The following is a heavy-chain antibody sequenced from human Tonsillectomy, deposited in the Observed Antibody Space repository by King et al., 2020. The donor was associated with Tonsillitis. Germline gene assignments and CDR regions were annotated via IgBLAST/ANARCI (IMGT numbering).Heavy chain of an antibody. CDR3: ARDAAGGGYGYFDL. CDR1: GFTFTIYW. Sequence: VQLVESGGGLVQPGGSLRLSCAASGFTFTIYWMNWVRQAPGKGLDWVANIKQDGSEKPYVDSVKGRFTISRDNAKNSLYLQMNSLRAGDTAIYYCARDAAGGGYGYFDLWGRGTPVTVSS. D-gene: IGHD2-15*01. V-gene: IGHV3-7*01. J-gene: IGHJ2*01. CDR2: IKQDGSEK.